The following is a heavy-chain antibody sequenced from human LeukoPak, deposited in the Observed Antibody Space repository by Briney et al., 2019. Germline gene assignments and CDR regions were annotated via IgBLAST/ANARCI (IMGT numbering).Heavy chain of an antibody. CDR3: AKVRSGSGWYYGAFDI. D-gene: IGHD6-19*01. V-gene: IGHV3-23*01. CDR1: GFTFSSYA. Sequence: PGGSLRLSCAASGFTFSSYAMSWVRQAPGKGLEWVSAISGSGGSTYYADSVKGRFTISRDNSKNTLYLQMNSLRAEDTAVYYCAKVRSGSGWYYGAFDIWGQGTMVTVSS. CDR2: ISGSGGST. J-gene: IGHJ3*02.